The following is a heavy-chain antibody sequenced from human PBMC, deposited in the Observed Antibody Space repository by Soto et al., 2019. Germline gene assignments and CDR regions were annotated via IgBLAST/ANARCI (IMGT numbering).Heavy chain of an antibody. CDR2: TRNKANRYTT. D-gene: IGHD6-13*01. J-gene: IGHJ3*02. CDR3: TRARSSSWGLDASDI. CDR1: GFTFSDHY. Sequence: GGSLRLSCAASGFTFSDHYMDWVRQAPGKGLERVGRTRNKANRYTTEYAASVKDRFTTSRDDSKNSLSLQMNSLKIEDTAVYYCTRARSSSWGLDASDIWGQGTMVTVSS. V-gene: IGHV3-72*01.